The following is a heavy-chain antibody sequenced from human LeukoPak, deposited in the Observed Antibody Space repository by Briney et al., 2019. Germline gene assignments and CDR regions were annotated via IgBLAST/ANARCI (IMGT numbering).Heavy chain of an antibody. D-gene: IGHD3-10*01. CDR2: ISPHNGVT. CDR1: AYTFTDYSDYY. Sequence: ASGKVSCKASAYTFTDYSDYYIHWVRQAPGQGLEWMGLISPHNGVTNYAQQFQGRVTMTRDTSISTDYMDLSSLKSDDTAVYYCVRSRGSGSYSTYYGMDVWGQGTTVTVSS. V-gene: IGHV1-2*02. J-gene: IGHJ6*02. CDR3: VRSRGSGSYSTYYGMDV.